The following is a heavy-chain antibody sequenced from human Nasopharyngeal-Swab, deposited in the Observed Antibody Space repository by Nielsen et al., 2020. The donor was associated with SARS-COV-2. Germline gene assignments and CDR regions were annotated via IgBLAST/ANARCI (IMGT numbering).Heavy chain of an antibody. D-gene: IGHD1-1*01. CDR1: EFAFSSYW. V-gene: IGHV3-74*01. CDR3: AKIASGTSNYFDY. CDR2: INSDGTRT. J-gene: IGHJ4*02. Sequence: GGSLRLSCAASEFAFSSYWMHWVRQAPEKGLVWVSRINSDGTRTNYADSVKGRFTISRDNAKNSLYLQMNSLRAEDTALYYCAKIASGTSNYFDYWGQGTLVTVSS.